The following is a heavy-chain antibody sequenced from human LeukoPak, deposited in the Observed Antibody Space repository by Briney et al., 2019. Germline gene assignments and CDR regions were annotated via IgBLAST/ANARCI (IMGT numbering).Heavy chain of an antibody. CDR3: ARGNFDWLFHYFDY. CDR2: INHSGST. CDR1: GGSFSGYY. Sequence: PSETLSLTCAVYGGSFSGYYWSWIRQPPGKGLEWIGEINHSGSTNYNPSLKSRVTISVDRSKNQFSLKLSSVTAADTAVYYCARGNFDWLFHYFDYWGQGTLVTVSS. D-gene: IGHD3-9*01. V-gene: IGHV4-34*01. J-gene: IGHJ4*02.